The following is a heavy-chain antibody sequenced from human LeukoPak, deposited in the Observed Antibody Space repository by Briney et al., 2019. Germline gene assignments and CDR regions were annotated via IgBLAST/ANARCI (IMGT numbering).Heavy chain of an antibody. CDR3: ARSPRSLIVVIIARDVFDI. V-gene: IGHV3-48*01. CDR1: GFTFSSYW. Sequence: GGSLRLSCAASGFTFSSYWMSWVRQAPGKGLEWVSYISSSGSTIYYADSVKGRFTISRDNSKNTLYLQMNSLRAEDTAVYYCARSPRSLIVVIIARDVFDIWGQGTMVTVSS. J-gene: IGHJ3*02. CDR2: ISSSGSTI. D-gene: IGHD3-22*01.